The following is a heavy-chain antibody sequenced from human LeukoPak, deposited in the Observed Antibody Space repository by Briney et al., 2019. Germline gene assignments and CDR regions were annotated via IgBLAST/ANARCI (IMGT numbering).Heavy chain of an antibody. CDR2: LGHEGTNK. CDR3: ARDRVWVSRSGFDY. Sequence: PGGSLRLSCAASGFTFSSFGTHWVRQAPGKGLAWVAFLGHEGTNKYYAESVKGRFTISRDNSKNTLYLQMNSLRAEDTAVYYCARDRVWVSRSGFDYWGQGTLVTVSS. CDR1: GFTFSSFG. D-gene: IGHD6-6*01. V-gene: IGHV3-30*02. J-gene: IGHJ4*02.